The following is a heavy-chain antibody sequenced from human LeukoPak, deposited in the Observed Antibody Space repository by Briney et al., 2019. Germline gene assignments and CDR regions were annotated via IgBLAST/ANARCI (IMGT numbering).Heavy chain of an antibody. CDR1: GFSLTTTGVG. Sequence: SGPTLVKPTQTLTLTCTFSGFSLTTTGVGVGWIRQPPGKALEGLALIYWDDEKRYRPSLRTRLTITKDTSKSQVVLTMTNMDPVDTATYYCAHLYCYNSGGFFRAFDHWGQGTLVTVSS. V-gene: IGHV2-5*02. CDR2: IYWDDEK. J-gene: IGHJ4*02. CDR3: AHLYCYNSGGFFRAFDH. D-gene: IGHD3-22*01.